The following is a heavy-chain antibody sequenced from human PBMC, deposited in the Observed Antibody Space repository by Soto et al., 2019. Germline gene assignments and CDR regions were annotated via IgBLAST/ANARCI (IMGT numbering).Heavy chain of an antibody. CDR3: SGGVGDAF. Sequence: EVHLVESGGGLVQTGGSLRLSCAIFESTVSRDWMNWVRQAPGKGLEWVAHINQDGSEKYYVDPVKGRFTISRDNAKKSLYLQMNSLRPADTAMYYCSGGVGDAFWGQGTLVTVSS. CDR1: ESTVSRDW. J-gene: IGHJ4*02. V-gene: IGHV3-7*04. CDR2: INQDGSEK. D-gene: IGHD1-26*01.